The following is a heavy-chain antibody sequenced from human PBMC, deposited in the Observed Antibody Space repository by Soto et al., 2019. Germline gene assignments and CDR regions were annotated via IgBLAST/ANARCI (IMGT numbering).Heavy chain of an antibody. CDR2: IYYSGST. Sequence: SETLSLTCTVSGGSISSSSYYWGWIRQPPGKGLEWIGSIYYSGSTYYNPSLKSRVTISVDTSKNQFSLKLSSVTAADTAVYYCARPIDTGYSSSWYWFDPWGQGTLVTVSS. CDR3: ARPIDTGYSSSWYWFDP. V-gene: IGHV4-39*01. CDR1: GGSISSSSYY. D-gene: IGHD6-13*01. J-gene: IGHJ5*02.